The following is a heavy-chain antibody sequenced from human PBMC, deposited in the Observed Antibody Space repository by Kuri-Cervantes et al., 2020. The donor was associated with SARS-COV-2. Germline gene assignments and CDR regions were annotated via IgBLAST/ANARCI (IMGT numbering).Heavy chain of an antibody. CDR3: ASYSGWFDP. Sequence: ESLKISCTVSGGSISNDYWSWIRQPPGKGLEWIGEINHSGSTNYNPSLKSRVTISVDTSKNQFSLKLSSVTAADTAVYYCASYSGWFDPWGQGTLVTVSS. CDR1: GGSISNDY. J-gene: IGHJ5*02. CDR2: INHSGST. V-gene: IGHV4-34*01. D-gene: IGHD2-15*01.